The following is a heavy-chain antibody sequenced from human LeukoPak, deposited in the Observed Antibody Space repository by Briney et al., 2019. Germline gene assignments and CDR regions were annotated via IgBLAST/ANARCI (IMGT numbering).Heavy chain of an antibody. Sequence: ASVKVSCKASGYIFTNHYMHWVRQAPGQGLEWMGLINPSGSSTLYAEKFRGRIIMTRDMSTATDYMELSSLRSEDTAVYYCARDNSIADRGWWFDPWGQGTLVTGSS. V-gene: IGHV1-46*01. D-gene: IGHD4-23*01. CDR3: ARDNSIADRGWWFDP. CDR1: GYIFTNHY. J-gene: IGHJ5*02. CDR2: INPSGSST.